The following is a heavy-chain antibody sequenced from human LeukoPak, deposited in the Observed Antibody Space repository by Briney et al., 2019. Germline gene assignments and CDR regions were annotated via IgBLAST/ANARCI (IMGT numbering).Heavy chain of an antibody. J-gene: IGHJ4*02. D-gene: IGHD1-1*01. V-gene: IGHV3-7*01. CDR1: GSSLISDL. CDR3: ATSPNWNGAEFYFEH. CDR2: MNQDTLKK. Sequence: GGSPRLSCAGSGSSLISDLMTWLRQPPGKGLEGVANMNQDTLKKSYLDSVKGRFTISRDHGKNALYSQMNSLRVEDTAVYLCATSPNWNGAEFYFEHWGPGTLVIVSS.